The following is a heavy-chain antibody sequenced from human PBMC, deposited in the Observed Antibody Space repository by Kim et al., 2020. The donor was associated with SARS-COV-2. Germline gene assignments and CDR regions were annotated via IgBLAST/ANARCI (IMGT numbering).Heavy chain of an antibody. D-gene: IGHD2-21*02. CDR2: IYYSGST. Sequence: SETLSLICTVSGGSISSSSYYWGWIRQPPGKGLEWIGSIYYSGSTYYNPSLKSRVTISVDTSKNQFSLKLSSVTAADTAVYYCARERPLVVVTAIREAYYFDYWGQGTLVTVSS. CDR1: GGSISSSSYY. V-gene: IGHV4-39*07. J-gene: IGHJ4*02. CDR3: ARERPLVVVTAIREAYYFDY.